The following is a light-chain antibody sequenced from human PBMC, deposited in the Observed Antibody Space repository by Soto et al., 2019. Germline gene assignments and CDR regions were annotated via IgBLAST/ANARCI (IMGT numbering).Light chain of an antibody. CDR2: GAS. CDR1: QSVSNN. Sequence: EIVMTQSPATLSVSPGERATLSCRASQSVSNNLAWYQQKLGQDPRLLIYGASARATGIPARFSGSGSGTDFTLTISSLEPEDFAVYYCQHRNNRPFSFGPGTKVDIK. V-gene: IGKV3-15*01. J-gene: IGKJ3*01. CDR3: QHRNNRPFS.